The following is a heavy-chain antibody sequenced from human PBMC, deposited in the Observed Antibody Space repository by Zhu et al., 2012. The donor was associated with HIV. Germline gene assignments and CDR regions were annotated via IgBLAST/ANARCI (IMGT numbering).Heavy chain of an antibody. D-gene: IGHD1-1*01. CDR2: ISTSGKI. J-gene: IGHJ3*02. CDR3: ARDRLEATAPEVAFDI. V-gene: IGHV4-4*09. Sequence: QVQLQQSGPRLVKPSETLSLTCIVSGGSLRNYCWNWVRQSPGKGLEWIGYISTSGKIIYNPFLKSRVTMSLDTSKNQLSLKVTSVTAADTAVYYCARDRLEATAPEVAFDIWGQGTVVTVSS. CDR1: GGSLRNYC.